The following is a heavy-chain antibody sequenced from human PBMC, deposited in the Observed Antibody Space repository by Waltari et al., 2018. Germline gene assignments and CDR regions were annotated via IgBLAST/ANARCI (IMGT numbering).Heavy chain of an antibody. D-gene: IGHD3-3*01. CDR1: GYSISSGYY. CDR2: IYHSGST. J-gene: IGHJ4*02. CDR3: ARAYITIFGVVMGWYGAPFDY. Sequence: QVQLQESGPGLVKPSETLSLTCAVSGYSISSGYYWGWLRQPPGKGLGWIGSIYHSGSTYYNPSLKSRVTISVDTSKNQFSLKLSSVTAADTAVYYCARAYITIFGVVMGWYGAPFDYWGQGTLVTVSS. V-gene: IGHV4-38-2*01.